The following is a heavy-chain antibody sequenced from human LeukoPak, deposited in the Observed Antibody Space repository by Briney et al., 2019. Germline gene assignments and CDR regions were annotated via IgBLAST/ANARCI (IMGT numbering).Heavy chain of an antibody. V-gene: IGHV4-4*07. D-gene: IGHD5-18*01. CDR2: IYTSGST. CDR3: ARGFVDTAMGDAFDI. CDR1: GGSISSYY. Sequence: PSETLSLTCTVSGGSISSYYWSWIRQPAGKGLEWIGRIYTSGSTNYNPSLKSRVTMSVDTSKNQFSLKLSSVTAADTAVYYRARGFVDTAMGDAFDIWGQGTMVTVSS. J-gene: IGHJ3*02.